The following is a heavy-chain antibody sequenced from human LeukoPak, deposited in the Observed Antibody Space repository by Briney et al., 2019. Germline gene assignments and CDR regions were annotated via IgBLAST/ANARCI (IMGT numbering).Heavy chain of an antibody. D-gene: IGHD2-2*01. CDR1: GFTFSSYW. Sequence: GGSLRLSCAASGFTFSSYWMHWVRQAPGKGLVWVSGINSDGSSTRYADSVKGRFTISRDNAKNTVYLQMNNLRAEDTAVYYCVSFYETYWGRGILVTVSS. CDR2: INSDGSST. CDR3: VSFYETY. V-gene: IGHV3-74*01. J-gene: IGHJ4*02.